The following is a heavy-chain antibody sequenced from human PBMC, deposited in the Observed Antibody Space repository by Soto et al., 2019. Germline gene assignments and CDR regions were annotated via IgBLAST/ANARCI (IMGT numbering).Heavy chain of an antibody. Sequence: SETLSLTCTVSGGSISSYYWSWIRQPPGKGLEWIGYIYYSGSTNYNPSLKSRVTISVDTSKNQFSLKLSSVTAADTAVYYCARTPNLGIAVAGLPDYWGQGTLVTVSS. CDR2: IYYSGST. CDR3: ARTPNLGIAVAGLPDY. D-gene: IGHD6-19*01. J-gene: IGHJ4*02. CDR1: GGSISSYY. V-gene: IGHV4-59*01.